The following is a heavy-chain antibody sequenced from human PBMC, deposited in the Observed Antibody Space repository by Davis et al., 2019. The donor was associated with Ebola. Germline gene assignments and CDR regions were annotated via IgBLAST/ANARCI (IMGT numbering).Heavy chain of an antibody. D-gene: IGHD1-7*01. CDR2: IYYSGST. J-gene: IGHJ4*02. Sequence: PSETLSLTCTVSGGSISSHYWSWIRQPPGKGLEWIGYIYYSGSTNYNPSLKSRVTISIDTSKNQFSLKLSSVTAADTAVYYCARGHNWNYYFDYWGQGTLVTVSS. CDR1: GGSISSHY. V-gene: IGHV4-59*11. CDR3: ARGHNWNYYFDY.